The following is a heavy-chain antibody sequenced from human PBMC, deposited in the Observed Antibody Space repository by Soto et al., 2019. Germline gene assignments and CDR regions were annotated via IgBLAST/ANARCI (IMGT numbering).Heavy chain of an antibody. CDR2: ISAYNGNT. CDR1: GYTFTSYG. J-gene: IGHJ6*02. D-gene: IGHD6-13*01. V-gene: IGHV1-18*01. CDR3: ARDSIAAPGTSYYGMDV. Sequence: GASVKVCCKASGYTFTSYGISWVRQPRGQGLEWMGWISAYNGNTNYAQRLRGRVTMTTDTSRSTAYMERRTLRTDDTALYYCARDSIAAPGTSYYGMDVWGQGTRVTVSS.